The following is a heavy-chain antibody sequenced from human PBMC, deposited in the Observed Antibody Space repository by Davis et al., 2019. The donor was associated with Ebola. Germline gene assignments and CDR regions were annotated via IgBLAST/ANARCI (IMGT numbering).Heavy chain of an antibody. Sequence: GESLKISCAASGFTFSGSAMHWVRQASGKGLEWVGRIRSKANSYATAYAASVKGRFTISRDDSKNTAYLQMNSLKTEDTAVYYCTREYGGSPDYWGQGTLVTVSS. CDR3: TREYGGSPDY. J-gene: IGHJ4*02. V-gene: IGHV3-73*01. D-gene: IGHD4-23*01. CDR1: GFTFSGSA. CDR2: IRSKANSYAT.